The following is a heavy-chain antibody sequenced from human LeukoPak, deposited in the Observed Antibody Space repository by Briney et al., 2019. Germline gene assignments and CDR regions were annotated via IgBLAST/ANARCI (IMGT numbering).Heavy chain of an antibody. CDR2: INPSGGGT. CDR3: ARDMLAVPSDWFDP. Sequence: ASVKVSCKASGYTFTSYYIHWVRQAPRQGLEWMGVINPSGGGTSYAQKFQGRVTMTRDTSTSTVYMDLRSLSSEDTVVYFCARDMLAVPSDWFDPWGRGTLVSVSS. D-gene: IGHD2-8*01. CDR1: GYTFTSYY. V-gene: IGHV1-46*01. J-gene: IGHJ5*02.